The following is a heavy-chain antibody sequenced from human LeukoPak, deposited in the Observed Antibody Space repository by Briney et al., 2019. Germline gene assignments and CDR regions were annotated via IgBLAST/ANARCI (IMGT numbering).Heavy chain of an antibody. V-gene: IGHV1-8*01. CDR2: MNPNSGNT. CDR3: ARGRYCSGGSCYGDWFDP. CDR1: GYTFTSYD. Sequence: ASVKVSCKASGYTFTSYDINWVRQATGQGLEWMGWMNPNSGNTGYTQKFQGRVTMTRNTSISTAYMELSSLRSEDTAVYYCARGRYCSGGSCYGDWFDPWGQGQWSPSLQ. J-gene: IGHJ5*02. D-gene: IGHD2-15*01.